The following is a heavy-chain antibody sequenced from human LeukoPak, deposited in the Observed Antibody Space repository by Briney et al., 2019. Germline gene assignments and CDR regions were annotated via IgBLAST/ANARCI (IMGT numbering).Heavy chain of an antibody. CDR1: GFTFSSYA. D-gene: IGHD3-10*01. CDR2: ISGSGGST. Sequence: GGSLRLSCAASGFTFSSYAISWVRQAPGKGLEWVSAISGSGGSTYYADSVKGRFTISRDNSKNTLYLQMNSLRAEDTAVYYCAKARSGSYYYYGMDVWGQGTTVTVSS. CDR3: AKARSGSYYYYGMDV. V-gene: IGHV3-23*01. J-gene: IGHJ6*02.